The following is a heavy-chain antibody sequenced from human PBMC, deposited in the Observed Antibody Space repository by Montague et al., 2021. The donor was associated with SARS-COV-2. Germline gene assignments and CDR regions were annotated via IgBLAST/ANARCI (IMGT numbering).Heavy chain of an antibody. Sequence: SETLSLTCAVYGGSFSDYHWTWIRQSPGGGLEWIGQINYCGSTXYNPSLRSRVTISIDTSKNQFSLKLTSVTAADTAVYYCVRGAPGYWGQGTLVTVSS. CDR1: GGSFSDYH. D-gene: IGHD1-1*01. V-gene: IGHV4-34*01. J-gene: IGHJ4*02. CDR2: INYCGST. CDR3: VRGAPGY.